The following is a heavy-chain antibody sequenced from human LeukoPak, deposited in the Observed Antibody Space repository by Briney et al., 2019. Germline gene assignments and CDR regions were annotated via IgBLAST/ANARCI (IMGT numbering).Heavy chain of an antibody. CDR2: ISYDGSNK. CDR1: GFTFSSYG. V-gene: IGHV3-30*18. D-gene: IGHD4-11*01. J-gene: IGHJ5*02. Sequence: PGRSLRLSCAASGFTFSSYGMHWVRQAPGKGLEWVAVISYDGSNKYYADSVKGRFTISRDNSKNTLYLQMNSLRAEDTAVYYCAKATARRSNWFDPWGQGTLVTVSS. CDR3: AKATARRSNWFDP.